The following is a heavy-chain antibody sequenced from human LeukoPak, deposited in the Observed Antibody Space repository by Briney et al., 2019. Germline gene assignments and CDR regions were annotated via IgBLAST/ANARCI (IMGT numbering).Heavy chain of an antibody. Sequence: ASVKVSCKASGYTFTTYYMHWVRQAPEQGLEWMGIINPSGGSTTYAQKFQGRVTITRDTSTSTAYMEVSSLRSEDTAVYYCARDRHGSGTYNYYGMDVWGQGTTVTVSS. V-gene: IGHV1-46*01. J-gene: IGHJ6*02. CDR1: GYTFTTYY. CDR2: INPSGGST. D-gene: IGHD3-10*01. CDR3: ARDRHGSGTYNYYGMDV.